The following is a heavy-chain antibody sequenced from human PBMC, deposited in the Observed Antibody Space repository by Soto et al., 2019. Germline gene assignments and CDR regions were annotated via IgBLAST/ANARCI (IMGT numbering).Heavy chain of an antibody. CDR1: GFTFSSYA. Sequence: TGGSLRLSCAASGFTFSSYAMHWVRQAPGKGLEWVAVISYDGSNKYYADSVKGRFTISRDNSKNTLYLQMNGLRAEDTAVYYCARDPGGPVIAVAFQHWGQGTLVTVSS. J-gene: IGHJ1*01. V-gene: IGHV3-30-3*01. CDR3: ARDPGGPVIAVAFQH. D-gene: IGHD6-19*01. CDR2: ISYDGSNK.